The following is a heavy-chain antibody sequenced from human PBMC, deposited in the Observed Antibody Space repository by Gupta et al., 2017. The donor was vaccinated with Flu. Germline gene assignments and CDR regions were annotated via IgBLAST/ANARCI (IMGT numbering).Heavy chain of an antibody. Sequence: QLQLQESGPGLVKPSETLSLTCTVSGGSISSSSYYWGWIRQPPGKGLEWIGSIYYSGSTYYNPSLKSQVTISVDTSKNQFSLKLSSVTAADTAVYYCASLRGGYNYLSWDYYYYYMDVWGKGTTVTVSS. V-gene: IGHV4-39*01. CDR3: ASLRGGYNYLSWDYYYYYMDV. J-gene: IGHJ6*03. D-gene: IGHD5-24*01. CDR2: IYYSGST. CDR1: GGSISSSSYY.